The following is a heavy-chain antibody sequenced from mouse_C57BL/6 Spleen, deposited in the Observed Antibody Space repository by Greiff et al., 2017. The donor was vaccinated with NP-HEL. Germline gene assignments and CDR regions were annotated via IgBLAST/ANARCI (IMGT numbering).Heavy chain of an antibody. V-gene: IGHV5-4*01. J-gene: IGHJ3*01. Sequence: DVHLVESWGGLVKPGGSLKLSCAASGFTFSSYAMSWVRQTPEKRLEWVATISDGGSYTYYPDNVKGRFTISRDNDKNNLYLQMSHLKSEETAMYYCAREGEIYYYGSSPAWFAYWGQGTLVTVSA. D-gene: IGHD1-1*01. CDR2: ISDGGSYT. CDR3: AREGEIYYYGSSPAWFAY. CDR1: GFTFSSYA.